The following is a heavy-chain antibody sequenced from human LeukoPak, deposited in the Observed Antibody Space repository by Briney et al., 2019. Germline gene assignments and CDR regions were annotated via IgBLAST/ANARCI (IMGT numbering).Heavy chain of an antibody. CDR3: ARDRWELLSNSYHYCGLDV. Sequence: GGSLRLSCAASGFTFSSYAMSWVRQAPGKGLEWVANIKQDGSEKCYVDSVKGRFTISRDNAKNSLYLQMNSLRAEDTAVYYCARDRWELLSNSYHYCGLDVWGQGTTVTVSS. V-gene: IGHV3-7*01. J-gene: IGHJ6*02. CDR2: IKQDGSEK. CDR1: GFTFSSYA. D-gene: IGHD2-15*01.